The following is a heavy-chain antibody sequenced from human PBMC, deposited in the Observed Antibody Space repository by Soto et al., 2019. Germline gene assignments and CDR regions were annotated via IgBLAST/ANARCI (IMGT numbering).Heavy chain of an antibody. V-gene: IGHV3-11*01. D-gene: IGHD6-19*01. J-gene: IGHJ3*02. CDR3: ARATVAGTYPYAFDI. Sequence: GGSLRLSCAASGFTFSDYYMSWIRQAPGKGLEWVSYISSSGSTIYYADSVKGRFTISRDNAKNSLYLQMNSLRAEDTAVYYCARATVAGTYPYAFDIWGQGTMVTVSS. CDR1: GFTFSDYY. CDR2: ISSSGSTI.